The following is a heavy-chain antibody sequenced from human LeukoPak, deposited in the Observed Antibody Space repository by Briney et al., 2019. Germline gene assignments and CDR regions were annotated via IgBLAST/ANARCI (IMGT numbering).Heavy chain of an antibody. J-gene: IGHJ5*02. CDR1: GGTFSSYA. Sequence: ASVKVSCKASGGTFSSYAISWVRQAPGQGLEWMGRIIPILGIANYAQKFQGRVTITADKSTSAAYMELSSLRSEDTAEYYCARDPSWFDPWGQGTLVTVSS. CDR3: ARDPSWFDP. CDR2: IIPILGIA. V-gene: IGHV1-69*04.